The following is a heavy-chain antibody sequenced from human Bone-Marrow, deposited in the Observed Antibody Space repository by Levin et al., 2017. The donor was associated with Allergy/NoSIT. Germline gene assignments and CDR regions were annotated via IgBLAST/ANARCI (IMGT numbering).Heavy chain of an antibody. CDR2: IYYTGIT. D-gene: IGHD5/OR15-5a*01. J-gene: IGHJ5*02. V-gene: IGHV4-30-4*01. CDR3: ARLSTRWFDP. CDR1: GDSIRSGDYY. Sequence: SQTLSLPCTVSGDSIRSGDYYWSWIRQPPGKGLELIGYIYYTGITYYSPSLKSRLTMSVDTSKNEYSLKLSSVTAADTAIYYCARLSTRWFDPWGQGAGVTVSS.